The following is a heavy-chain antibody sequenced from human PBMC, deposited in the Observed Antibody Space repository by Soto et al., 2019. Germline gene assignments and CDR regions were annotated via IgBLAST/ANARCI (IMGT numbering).Heavy chain of an antibody. Sequence: PGGSRRLSCAASAFTFSSYAMSWVRQAPENGLEWVSAMSGSGGSTYYADSVKGRLTISRDNSKNTLYLQMNSLRAEDTAVYYCANTRIAAAAWFDPWGQGTLVTVSS. CDR3: ANTRIAAAAWFDP. V-gene: IGHV3-23*01. D-gene: IGHD6-13*01. CDR1: AFTFSSYA. J-gene: IGHJ5*02. CDR2: MSGSGGST.